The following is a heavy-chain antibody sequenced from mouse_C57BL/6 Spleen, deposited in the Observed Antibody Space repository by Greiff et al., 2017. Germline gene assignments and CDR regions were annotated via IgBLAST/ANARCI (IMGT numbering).Heavy chain of an antibody. CDR2: IDPSDSET. V-gene: IGHV1-52*01. D-gene: IGHD1-1*01. J-gene: IGHJ2*01. CDR1: GYTFTSYW. Sequence: QVQLQQPGAELVRPGSSVKLSCKASGYTFTSYWMHWVKQRPIQGLEWIGNIDPSDSETHYNQKFKDKATLTVDKSSSAAYMQLSSLTSEDSAVYYCASGYYYGSSSPFDYWGQGTTLTVAS. CDR3: ASGYYYGSSSPFDY.